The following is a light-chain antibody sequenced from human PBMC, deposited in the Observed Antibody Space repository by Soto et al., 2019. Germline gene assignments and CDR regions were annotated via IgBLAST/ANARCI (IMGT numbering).Light chain of an antibody. Sequence: QSVLTQPASVSGSPGRSITISCTGTSSDAGGYNYVSWYQQHPGKAPKLMIYDVSNRPSGVSNRFSGSKSGNTASLTISGLQAEDEADYYCSSYTSSSTYVFGTGTKVTVL. CDR3: SSYTSSSTYV. CDR2: DVS. CDR1: SSDAGGYNY. V-gene: IGLV2-14*01. J-gene: IGLJ1*01.